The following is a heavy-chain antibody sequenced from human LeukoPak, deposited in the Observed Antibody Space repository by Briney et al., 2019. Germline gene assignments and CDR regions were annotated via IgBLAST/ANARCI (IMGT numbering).Heavy chain of an antibody. CDR3: AKDRGEQWLVTSFDY. CDR1: GFTFSSYG. D-gene: IGHD6-19*01. Sequence: GRSLRLSCAASGFTFSSYGMHWVRQDSGKGLEWVAVISYDGGTKYYADSVKGRFTVSRDNSKNTLYLQMNSLRPEDTAVYYCAKDRGEQWLVTSFDYWGQGTLVTVSS. CDR2: ISYDGGTK. V-gene: IGHV3-30*18. J-gene: IGHJ4*02.